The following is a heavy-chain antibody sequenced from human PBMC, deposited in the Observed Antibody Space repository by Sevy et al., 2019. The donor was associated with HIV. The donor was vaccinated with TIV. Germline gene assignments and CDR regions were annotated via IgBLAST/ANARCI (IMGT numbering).Heavy chain of an antibody. CDR1: GGSISSYY. Sequence: SETLSLTCTVSGGSISSYYWSWIRQPPGKGLEWIGYIYYSGSTNYNPALKRRVTISVDTSKNQFSLKLSSVTAADTAVYYCARAPYYDILTGYSYYFDYWGQGTLVTVSS. V-gene: IGHV4-59*01. CDR3: ARAPYYDILTGYSYYFDY. D-gene: IGHD3-9*01. J-gene: IGHJ4*02. CDR2: IYYSGST.